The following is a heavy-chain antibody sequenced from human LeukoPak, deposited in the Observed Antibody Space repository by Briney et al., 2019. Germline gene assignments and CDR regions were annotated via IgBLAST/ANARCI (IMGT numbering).Heavy chain of an antibody. CDR1: GFTFSSYA. CDR2: ISASGGVT. V-gene: IGHV3-23*01. Sequence: PGGSLRLSCAASGFTFSSYAMSWVRQVPGKGLEWVSSISASGGVTHYADSVKGRFTISRDNSKNTLYLQRSSLRAEDTAVYYCARGRVTYCFDYWGQGTLVTVSS. D-gene: IGHD2-21*01. CDR3: ARGRVTYCFDY. J-gene: IGHJ4*02.